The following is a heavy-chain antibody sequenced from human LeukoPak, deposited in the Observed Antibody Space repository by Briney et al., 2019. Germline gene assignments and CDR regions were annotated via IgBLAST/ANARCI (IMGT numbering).Heavy chain of an antibody. Sequence: GESLRLSCAVSGFTFTTYWLGWVRQAPGKGLEWVSAISGSGGSTYYADSVKGRFTISRDNSKNTLYLQMNSLRAEDTAVYYCAELGITMIGGVWGKGTTVTISS. D-gene: IGHD3-10*02. V-gene: IGHV3-23*01. CDR2: ISGSGGST. J-gene: IGHJ6*04. CDR1: GFTFTTYW. CDR3: AELGITMIGGV.